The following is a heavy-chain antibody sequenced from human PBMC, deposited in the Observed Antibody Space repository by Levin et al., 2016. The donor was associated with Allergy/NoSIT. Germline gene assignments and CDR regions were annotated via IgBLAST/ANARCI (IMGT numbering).Heavy chain of an antibody. CDR3: AREVGDSSGYYYRYWYFDL. CDR1: GFTVSSNY. D-gene: IGHD3-22*01. Sequence: GESLKISCAASGFTVSSNYMSWVRQAPGKGLEWVSVIYSGGSTYYADSVKGRFTISRDNSKNTLYLQMNSLRAEDTAVYYCAREVGDSSGYYYRYWYFDLWGRGTLVTVSS. CDR2: IYSGGST. V-gene: IGHV3-53*01. J-gene: IGHJ2*01.